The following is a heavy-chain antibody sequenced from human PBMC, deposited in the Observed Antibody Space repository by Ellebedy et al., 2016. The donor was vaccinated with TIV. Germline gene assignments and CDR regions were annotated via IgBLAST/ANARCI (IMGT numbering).Heavy chain of an antibody. CDR3: ATMTYRSRWYEGWFDP. V-gene: IGHV4-59*01. J-gene: IGHJ5*02. CDR2: VYYTGST. CDR1: GGSISSYY. Sequence: MPGGSLRLSCTVSGGSISSYYWSWIRQPPGKGLEWIGYVYYTGSTNYNPSLKSRVTILVDTSKNQFSLKLSSVTAADTAVYYCATMTYRSRWYEGWFDPWGQGTLVTVSS. D-gene: IGHD6-13*01.